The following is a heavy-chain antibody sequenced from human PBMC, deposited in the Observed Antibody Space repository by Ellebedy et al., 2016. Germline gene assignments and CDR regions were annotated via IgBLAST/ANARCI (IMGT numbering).Heavy chain of an antibody. CDR2: INHSGST. D-gene: IGHD1-1*01. CDR1: GGSFSGYY. V-gene: IGHV4-34*01. CDR3: AREQDWNDSYYYYMDV. Sequence: SETLSLXCAVYGGSFSGYYWSWIRQPPGKGLEWIGEINHSGSTNYNPSLKSRVTISVDTSKNQFSLKLSSVTAADTAVYYCAREQDWNDSYYYYMDVWGKGTTVTVSS. J-gene: IGHJ6*03.